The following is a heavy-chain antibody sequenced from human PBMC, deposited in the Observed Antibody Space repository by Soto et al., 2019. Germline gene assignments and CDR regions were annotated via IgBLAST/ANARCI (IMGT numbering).Heavy chain of an antibody. J-gene: IGHJ6*02. V-gene: IGHV1-69*01. Sequence: QVQLVQSGAEVKKPGSSLKVSCKASGGPFNRYAISWVRQAPGQGLEWMGGIIPIFGIGNDAQRFQGRVTITADESTGTAYMELSSLRSEDTGVYYCARSAITLFGVVSIPPHYYSEMDVWGQGTTVTVSS. CDR2: IIPIFGIG. D-gene: IGHD3-3*01. CDR3: ARSAITLFGVVSIPPHYYSEMDV. CDR1: GGPFNRYA.